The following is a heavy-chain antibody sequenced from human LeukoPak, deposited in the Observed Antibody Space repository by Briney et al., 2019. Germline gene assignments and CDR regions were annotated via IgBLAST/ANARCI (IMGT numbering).Heavy chain of an antibody. CDR1: GYTFTGYY. CDR2: INPYSGGT. CDR3: ARDGGVATPFDY. Sequence: ASVKVSCKASGYTFTGYYLHWVRQAPGQGLEWMGRINPYSGGTNYAQKFQGRVTMTRDTSISTAYMELRSLRSDDTAVYYCARDGGVATPFDYWGQGTLVTVSS. V-gene: IGHV1-2*06. J-gene: IGHJ4*02. D-gene: IGHD5-12*01.